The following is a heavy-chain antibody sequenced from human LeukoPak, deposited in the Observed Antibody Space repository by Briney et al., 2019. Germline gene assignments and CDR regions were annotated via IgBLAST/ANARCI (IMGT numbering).Heavy chain of an antibody. J-gene: IGHJ4*02. CDR3: TTLPHKDSRGYHDY. CDR1: GIIFNDYW. Sequence: GGSLRLSCAASGIIFNDYWMNWVRQAPGKGLEWVANINQDGSVIHYVDSVKGRFTTSRDNARHSVYLQMNSLRVEDTAVYYCTTLPHKDSRGYHDYWGQGILVTASS. CDR2: INQDGSVI. D-gene: IGHD3-22*01. V-gene: IGHV3-7*01.